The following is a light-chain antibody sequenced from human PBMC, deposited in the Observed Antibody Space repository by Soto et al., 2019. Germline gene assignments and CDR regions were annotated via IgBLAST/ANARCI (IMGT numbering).Light chain of an antibody. V-gene: IGKV3-11*01. CDR1: QSVGSY. CDR2: DAS. Sequence: EIVLTQSPATLSLSPGERATLSCRASQSVGSYLAWYQQKPGQAPRLLIYDASNRATGSPARFSGSESGTDFTLTISSLEPEDFAVYYCQQRSNWPPITFGQGTRLEIK. CDR3: QQRSNWPPIT. J-gene: IGKJ5*01.